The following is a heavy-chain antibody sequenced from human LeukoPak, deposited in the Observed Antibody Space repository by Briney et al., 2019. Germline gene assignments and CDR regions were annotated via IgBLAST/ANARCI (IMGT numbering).Heavy chain of an antibody. CDR2: IYPGDSDT. CDR1: GYSFTNYW. V-gene: IGHV5-51*01. CDR3: ARRLITMVRGVITDYFDY. D-gene: IGHD3-10*01. Sequence: GESLKISCKGSGYSFTNYWIGWVRQMPGKGLEWMGIIYPGDSDTRYSPSFQGQVTISADKSISTAYLQWSSLKASDTAMYYCARRLITMVRGVITDYFDYWGQGTLVTVSS. J-gene: IGHJ4*02.